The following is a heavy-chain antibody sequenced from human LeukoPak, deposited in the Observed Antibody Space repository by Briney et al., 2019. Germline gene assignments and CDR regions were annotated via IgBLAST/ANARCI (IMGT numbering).Heavy chain of an antibody. CDR3: AKGSLEMATVDFEF. V-gene: IGHV3-9*01. J-gene: IGHJ4*02. D-gene: IGHD5-24*01. CDR2: INWRRKMV. CDR1: GFDFGNYP. Sequence: GGSLTLSCAASGFDFGNYPMLWLRQAPGKGLQWVSGINWRRKMVAYAASVKGRFTISRDNAKNSLYLQMNSLTSEDTAFYFCAKGSLEMATVDFEFWGQGTLVTVSS.